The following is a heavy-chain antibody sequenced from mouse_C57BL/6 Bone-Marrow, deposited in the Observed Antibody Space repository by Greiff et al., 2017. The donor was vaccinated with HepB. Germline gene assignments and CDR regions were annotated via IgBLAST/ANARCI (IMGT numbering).Heavy chain of an antibody. J-gene: IGHJ4*01. CDR3: TRFQGTYYGSPYYSAMDY. CDR1: GYTFTSYW. V-gene: IGHV1-5*01. CDR2: IYPGNSDT. D-gene: IGHD1-1*01. Sequence: EVQLQQSGTVLARPGASVKMSCKTSGYTFTSYWMHWVKQRPGQGLEWIGAIYPGNSDTSYNQKFKGKAKLTAVTSASTAYMELSSLTNEDSAVYYCTRFQGTYYGSPYYSAMDYWGQGTSVTVSS.